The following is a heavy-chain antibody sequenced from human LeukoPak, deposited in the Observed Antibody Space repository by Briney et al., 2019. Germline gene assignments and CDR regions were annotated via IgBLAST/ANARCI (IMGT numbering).Heavy chain of an antibody. Sequence: GGSLGLSCAASGFTFSTYAMSWVRQAPGKGLVWVSRINSDGSTTAYADSVRGRFTISRDNAKNTVYMQINSLRAEDTAVYYCYLSYYDSSSYSDYWGQGTPVTVSS. V-gene: IGHV3-74*01. J-gene: IGHJ4*02. CDR1: GFTFSTYA. CDR3: YLSYYDSSSYSDY. D-gene: IGHD3-22*01. CDR2: INSDGSTT.